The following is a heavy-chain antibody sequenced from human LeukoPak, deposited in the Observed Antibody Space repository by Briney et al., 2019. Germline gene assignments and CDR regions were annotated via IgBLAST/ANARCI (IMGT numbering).Heavy chain of an antibody. CDR3: AKGSRIAARPTIWFDP. J-gene: IGHJ5*02. V-gene: IGHV3-23*01. CDR1: GFTFSSYA. D-gene: IGHD6-6*01. CDR2: SGHSDGTT. Sequence: PGGSLRLSCAASGFTFSSYAMNWVRQAPGKGLEWVSSGHSDGTTYYADSVKGRFTVSRDNSKNTLSLQMNSLRAEDTAVYYCAKGSRIAARPTIWFDPWGQGTLVTVSS.